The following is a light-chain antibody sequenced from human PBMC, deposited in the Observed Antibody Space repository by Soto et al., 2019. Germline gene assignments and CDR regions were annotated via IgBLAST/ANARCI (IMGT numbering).Light chain of an antibody. V-gene: IGKV3-11*01. CDR2: GAS. CDR1: QSIGTN. CDR3: QQSSNWVT. J-gene: IGKJ5*01. Sequence: ETVMTQSPATLSVSPGDRVTLSCRASQSIGTNLLWLQQSPGQPPRLLIAGASDRVAGVPDRCSGSGSGTDFTLTSSSLEPEDVAVYYCQQSSNWVTFGQGTRLE.